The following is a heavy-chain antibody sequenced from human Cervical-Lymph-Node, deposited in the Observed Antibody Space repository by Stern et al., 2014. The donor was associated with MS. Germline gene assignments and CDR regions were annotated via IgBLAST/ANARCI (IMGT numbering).Heavy chain of an antibody. V-gene: IGHV2-70*15. CDR3: ARLEVPTSPGFHYYYYAMDV. Sequence: QVTLQESGPALVRPTQTLTLTCTFSGFSLNTPGMCVTWIRQPPGKALEWLARLDWDDDKYYSTSLKTRLTVSKDTSKNQVVLRMTNMDPVDTATYYCARLEVPTSPGFHYYYYAMDVWGQGTTATVS. CDR2: LDWDDDK. J-gene: IGHJ6*02. D-gene: IGHD2-2*01. CDR1: GFSLNTPGMC.